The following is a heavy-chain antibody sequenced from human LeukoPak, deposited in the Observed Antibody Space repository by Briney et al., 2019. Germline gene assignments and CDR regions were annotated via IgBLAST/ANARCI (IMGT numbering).Heavy chain of an antibody. D-gene: IGHD3-22*01. Sequence: PGGSLRLSCAASGFTFSSYAMHWVRQAPGKGLEWVAVISYDGSNKYYADSVKGRFTISRDNFKNTLYLQMNSLRAEDTAVYYCARLGVSSGYYEYYFDYWGQGTLVTVSS. CDR1: GFTFSSYA. CDR2: ISYDGSNK. J-gene: IGHJ4*02. CDR3: ARLGVSSGYYEYYFDY. V-gene: IGHV3-30-3*01.